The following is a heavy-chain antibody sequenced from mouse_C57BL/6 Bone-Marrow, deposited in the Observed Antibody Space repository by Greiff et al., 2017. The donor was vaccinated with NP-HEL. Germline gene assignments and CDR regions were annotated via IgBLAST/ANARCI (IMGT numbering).Heavy chain of an antibody. CDR2: INPSSGYT. Sequence: VQLQQSGAELAKPGASVKLSCKASGYTFTSYWMHWVKQRPGQGLEWIGYINPSSGYTKYNQKFKDKDTLTADKSSSTAYMQLSSLTYEDSAVYYCARSPLIYDGYYPFDYWGQGTTLTVSS. D-gene: IGHD2-3*01. CDR3: ARSPLIYDGYYPFDY. J-gene: IGHJ2*01. CDR1: GYTFTSYW. V-gene: IGHV1-7*01.